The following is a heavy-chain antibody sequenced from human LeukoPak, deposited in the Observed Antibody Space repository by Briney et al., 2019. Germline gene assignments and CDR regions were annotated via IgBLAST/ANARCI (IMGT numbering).Heavy chain of an antibody. CDR2: IYTSGST. D-gene: IGHD6-19*01. CDR3: ARDRGYSSGHHGRRGYYYYGMDV. Sequence: SETLSLTCTVSGGSISSYYWGWIRQPAGKGLEWIGRIYTSGSTNYNPSLKSRVTMSVDTSKNQFSLKLISVTAADTAVYYCARDRGYSSGHHGRRGYYYYGMDVWGQGTTVTVSS. V-gene: IGHV4-4*07. J-gene: IGHJ6*02. CDR1: GGSISSYY.